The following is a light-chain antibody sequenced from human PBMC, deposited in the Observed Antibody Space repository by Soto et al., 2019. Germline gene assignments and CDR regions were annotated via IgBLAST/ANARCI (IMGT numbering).Light chain of an antibody. CDR1: SSDVGGYNY. J-gene: IGLJ1*01. CDR2: DVT. V-gene: IGLV2-14*01. CDR3: CSFTTSSTYV. Sequence: QSALTQPASVSGSPGQSITISCTGTSSDVGGYNYVSWYQQYPGKAPKVMIYDVTNRPSGVSNRFSGSRSGNTASLTISGLQDDDEADYYCCSFTTSSTYVFGTGTTVTVL.